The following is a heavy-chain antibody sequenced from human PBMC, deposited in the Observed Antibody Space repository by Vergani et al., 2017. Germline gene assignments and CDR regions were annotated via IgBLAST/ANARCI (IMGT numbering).Heavy chain of an antibody. CDR3: ARAYDFWSGYYTSDAFDI. V-gene: IGHV3-21*01. CDR1: GFTFSSYS. D-gene: IGHD3-3*01. J-gene: IGHJ3*02. CDR2: ISSSSSYI. Sequence: EVQLLESGGGLVQPGGSLRLSCAASGFTFSSYSMNWVRQAPGKGLEWVSSISSSSSYIYYADSVKGRFTISRDNAKNSLYLQMNSLRAEDTAVYYCARAYDFWSGYYTSDAFDIWGQGTMVTVSS.